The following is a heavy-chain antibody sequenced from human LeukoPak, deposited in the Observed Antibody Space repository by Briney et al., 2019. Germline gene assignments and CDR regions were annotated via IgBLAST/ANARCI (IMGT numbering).Heavy chain of an antibody. J-gene: IGHJ4*02. CDR1: GFTFDDYT. Sequence: QPGGSLRLSCAASGFTFDDYTMHWVRQAPGKGLEWVSLISWDGGSTYYADSVKGRFTISRDNSKNSLYLQMNSLRTEDTALYYCAKDVHTVTAYYFDYWGQGTLVTVSS. CDR3: AKDVHTVTAYYFDY. CDR2: ISWDGGST. D-gene: IGHD4-17*01. V-gene: IGHV3-43*01.